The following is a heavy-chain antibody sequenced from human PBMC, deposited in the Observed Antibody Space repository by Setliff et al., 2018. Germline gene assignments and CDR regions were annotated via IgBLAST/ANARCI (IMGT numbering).Heavy chain of an antibody. CDR1: GGSISSGNYY. J-gene: IGHJ6*03. Sequence: PSETLSLTCRVSGGSISSGNYYWGLIRQPPGKGLEWVATIYYSGSTYSNPSLKSRLIISVDAPDNQFSVKLSSVTAADTAVYYCARHKSNGSGSYPSLYMDVWGKGIKVTASS. CDR2: IYYSGST. D-gene: IGHD3-10*01. CDR3: ARHKSNGSGSYPSLYMDV. V-gene: IGHV4-39*01.